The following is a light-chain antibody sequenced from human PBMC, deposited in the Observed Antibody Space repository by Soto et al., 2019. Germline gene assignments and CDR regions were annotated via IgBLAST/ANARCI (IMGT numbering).Light chain of an antibody. CDR1: QSVSSNF. Sequence: EIVLAQSPGTLSLSPGERATLSCRASQSVSSNFLAWYQQKPGQAPWLLIWGASNRAGGVPDRFSGSGSGTDFTLTISRLEPEDFAVYYCQQYGSSPRTFGQGTKAKV. V-gene: IGKV3-20*01. J-gene: IGKJ1*01. CDR3: QQYGSSPRT. CDR2: GAS.